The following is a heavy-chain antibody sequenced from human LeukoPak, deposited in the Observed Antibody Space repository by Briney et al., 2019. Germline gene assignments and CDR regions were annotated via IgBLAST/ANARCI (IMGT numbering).Heavy chain of an antibody. CDR2: IWYDGSNK. V-gene: IGHV3-33*01. J-gene: IGHJ3*02. D-gene: IGHD6-19*01. CDR3: ARGSPYSSGWYRYAFDI. CDR1: GFTFSSYG. Sequence: GGSLRLSCAASGFTFSSYGMHWVRQAPGKGLEWVAVIWYDGSNKYYADSVKGRFTISRDNSKNTLYLQMNSLRAEDTAVYYCARGSPYSSGWYRYAFDIWGQGTMVTVSS.